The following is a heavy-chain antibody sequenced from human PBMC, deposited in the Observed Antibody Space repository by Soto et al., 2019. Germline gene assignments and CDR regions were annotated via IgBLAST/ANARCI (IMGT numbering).Heavy chain of an antibody. CDR3: ARGLEGGSSPPFDY. J-gene: IGHJ4*02. V-gene: IGHV4-31*03. CDR1: GGSISSGGYY. CDR2: IYYSGST. Sequence: SETLSLTCTVSGGSISSGGYYWSWIRRHPGKGLEWIGYIYYSGSTYYNPSLKSRVTISVDTSKNQFSLKLSSVTAADTAVYYCARGLEGGSSPPFDYWGQGTLVTVSS. D-gene: IGHD2-15*01.